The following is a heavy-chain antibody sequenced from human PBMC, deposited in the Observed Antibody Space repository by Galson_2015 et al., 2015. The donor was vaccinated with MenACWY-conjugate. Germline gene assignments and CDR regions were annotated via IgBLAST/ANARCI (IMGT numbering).Heavy chain of an antibody. CDR2: ISAYNGNT. V-gene: IGHV1-18*01. CDR3: ARIWTMVRGVEPAYFDY. D-gene: IGHD3-10*01. Sequence: QSGAEVKKPGASVTVSCTASGYTFTSYGISWVRQAPGQGLEWMGWISAYNGNTNYAQKLQGRVTMTTDTSTSTAYMELRSLRSDDTAVYYCARIWTMVRGVEPAYFDYWGQGTLVTVSS. J-gene: IGHJ4*02. CDR1: GYTFTSYG.